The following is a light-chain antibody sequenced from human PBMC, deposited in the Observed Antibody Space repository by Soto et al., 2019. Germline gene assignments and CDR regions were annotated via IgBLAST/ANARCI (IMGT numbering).Light chain of an antibody. J-gene: IGKJ4*01. CDR3: HQYFNPRT. Sequence: DTRLTQSPSSLSASVGDRVTITCQASQHISDYLNWYQQKPGKAPKLLIYDGTKLETGVPSRFSGSGPGTEFTFTISSLQPEDTATYYCHQYFNPRTFGGGTKVEIK. CDR2: DGT. V-gene: IGKV1-33*01. CDR1: QHISDY.